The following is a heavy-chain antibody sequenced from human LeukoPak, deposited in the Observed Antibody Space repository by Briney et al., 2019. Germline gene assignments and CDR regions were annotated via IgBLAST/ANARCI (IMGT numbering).Heavy chain of an antibody. D-gene: IGHD6-13*01. CDR2: INPSGGST. CDR3: AATGGYSSSWYRSTRNNWFDP. Sequence: SVQVSCQASGYTFTSYYMHWVRQAPGQGLEWMGIINPSGGSTSYAQKFQGRVTMTRDTSTSTVYMELSSLRSEDTAVYYCAATGGYSSSWYRSTRNNWFDPWGQGTLVTVSS. J-gene: IGHJ5*02. V-gene: IGHV1-46*01. CDR1: GYTFTSYY.